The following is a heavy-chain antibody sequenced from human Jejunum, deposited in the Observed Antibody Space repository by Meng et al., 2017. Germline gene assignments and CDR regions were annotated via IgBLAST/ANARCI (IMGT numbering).Heavy chain of an antibody. J-gene: IGHJ3*01. CDR1: GFSFSNYE. CDR2: ISSRGPI. D-gene: IGHD3-9*01. CDR3: ARNLKVYAFDL. Sequence: GESLKISCAGSGFSFSNYEINWVRQAPGKGLEWISYISSRGPIYYADSVKGRFTIFRDFSKNTVSLQMDSLRPEDTAVYYCARNLKVYAFDLWGQGTLVTVSS. V-gene: IGHV3-48*03.